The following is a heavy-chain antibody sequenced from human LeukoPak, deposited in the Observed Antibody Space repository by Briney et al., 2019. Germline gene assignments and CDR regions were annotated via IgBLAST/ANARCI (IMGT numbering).Heavy chain of an antibody. CDR3: ARQAYSSNLGWFDP. J-gene: IGHJ5*02. Sequence: SETLSLTCSVSGGSISSSTYYWGWIRQPPGKGLEWIGNIYNSGSTYYNPSLKSRVTISVDTSKNQFSLKLSSVTAADTAVYYCARQAYSSNLGWFDPWGQGALVTVSS. CDR1: GGSISSSTYY. V-gene: IGHV4-39*01. D-gene: IGHD6-13*01. CDR2: IYNSGST.